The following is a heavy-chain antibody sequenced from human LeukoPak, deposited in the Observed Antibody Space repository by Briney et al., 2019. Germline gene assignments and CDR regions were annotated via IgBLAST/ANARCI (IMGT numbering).Heavy chain of an antibody. V-gene: IGHV1-46*01. CDR2: INPSGGST. J-gene: IGHJ4*02. D-gene: IGHD2-2*01. CDR1: GYTFTSYA. CDR3: AKDSLRTVPAASFDC. Sequence: GASVKVSCKASGYTFTSYAMNWVRQAPGQGLEWMGIINPSGGSTSYAQKFQGRVTMTRDMSTSTVYMELSSLRSEDTAVYYCAKDSLRTVPAASFDCWGQGTLVTVSS.